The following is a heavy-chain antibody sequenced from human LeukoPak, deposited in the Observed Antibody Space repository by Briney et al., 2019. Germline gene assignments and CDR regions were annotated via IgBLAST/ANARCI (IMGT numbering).Heavy chain of an antibody. V-gene: IGHV3-74*01. CDR2: INTDGSST. Sequence: PGGSLRLSCAASGFAFSSHWMHWVRQAPGKGLVWVSRINTDGSSTSYADSVKGRFTISRDNAKNTLYLQMNSLRAEDTAVYYCASTRYYYYMDVWGKGTTVTVSS. CDR3: ASTRYYYYMDV. CDR1: GFAFSSHW. D-gene: IGHD3-3*01. J-gene: IGHJ6*03.